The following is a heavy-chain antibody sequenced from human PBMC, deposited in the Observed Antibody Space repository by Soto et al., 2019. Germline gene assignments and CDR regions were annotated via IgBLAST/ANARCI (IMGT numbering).Heavy chain of an antibody. V-gene: IGHV1-18*01. CDR3: ARDWPPCDFWSRYHRLSAFDT. D-gene: IGHD3-3*01. Sequence: ASVKVSCKASGYTFTSYGISWVRQAPGQGLEWMGWISAYNGNTNYAQKLQGRVTMTTDTSTSTAYMELRSLRSDDTAVYYCARDWPPCDFWSRYHRLSAFDTWGPGTMVTVS. CDR1: GYTFTSYG. J-gene: IGHJ3*02. CDR2: ISAYNGNT.